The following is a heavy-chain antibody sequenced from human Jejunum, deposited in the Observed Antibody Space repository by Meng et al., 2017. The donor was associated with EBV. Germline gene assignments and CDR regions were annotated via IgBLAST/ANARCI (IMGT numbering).Heavy chain of an antibody. CDR3: ARDTNGDYGWVDP. CDR1: RDTIFNDGDS. V-gene: IGHV4-30-4*01. J-gene: IGHJ5*02. CDR2: IFYTGNT. Sequence: VLLQKPRSGLVNPSPTLPLTCAVSRDTIFNDGDSSTWIRQPPVNGLEWIRYIFYTGNTYYNPSLKSRVTISLHISKNHFSLNLTSVTAADTAVYYCARDTNGDYGWVDPWGQGTLVTVSS. D-gene: IGHD4-17*01.